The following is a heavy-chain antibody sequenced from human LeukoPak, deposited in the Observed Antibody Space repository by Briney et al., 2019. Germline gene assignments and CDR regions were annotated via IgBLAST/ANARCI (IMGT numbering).Heavy chain of an antibody. Sequence: GGPLRLSCAASGFTVSSNYMSWVRQAPGKGLEWVSVIYSGGSTYYADSVKGRFTISRDNSKNTLYLQMNSLRAEDTAVYYCARDSNYYDFWGTYYYYYMDVWGKGTTVTVSS. V-gene: IGHV3-53*01. J-gene: IGHJ6*03. CDR3: ARDSNYYDFWGTYYYYYMDV. D-gene: IGHD3-3*01. CDR1: GFTVSSNY. CDR2: IYSGGST.